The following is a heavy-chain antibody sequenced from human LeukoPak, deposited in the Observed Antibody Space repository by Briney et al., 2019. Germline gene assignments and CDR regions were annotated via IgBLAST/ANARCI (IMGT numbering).Heavy chain of an antibody. CDR2: ISAYNGNT. D-gene: IGHD2-15*01. V-gene: IGHV1-18*01. Sequence: GASVKVSCKASGYTFTSYGISWVRQAPGQGHEWMGWISAYNGNTNYAQKLQGRVTMTTDTSPSTAYMELRSLRSDDTAVYYCARRPRSVGPAIPDYWGQGTLVTVSS. CDR3: ARRPRSVGPAIPDY. J-gene: IGHJ4*02. CDR1: GYTFTSYG.